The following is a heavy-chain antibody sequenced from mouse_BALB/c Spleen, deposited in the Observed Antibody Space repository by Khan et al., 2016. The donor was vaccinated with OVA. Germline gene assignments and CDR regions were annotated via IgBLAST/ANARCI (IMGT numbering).Heavy chain of an antibody. CDR1: GFSFSSYS. D-gene: IGHD2-3*01. CDR3: PIHRGYCGLNAYFDY. V-gene: IGHV5-6-4*01. J-gene: IGHJ2*01. Sequence: EVELVESGGGLVRPGGSLKLSCAASGFSFSSYSMSWVRQTPEKRLEWVTTISSGGTYTYYPDSVKGRFTISRDNAKNTLYLQMSSLKSEDTTMYDCPIHRGYCGLNAYFDYWGQGTTLTVSS. CDR2: ISSGGTYT.